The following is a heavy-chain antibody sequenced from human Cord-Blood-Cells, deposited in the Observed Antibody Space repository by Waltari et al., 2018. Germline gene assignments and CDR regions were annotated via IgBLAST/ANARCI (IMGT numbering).Heavy chain of an antibody. Sequence: EVQLVESGGGLVQPGGSLRLSCAASGFTFSSYWMHWVRQAPGKGLVWVSRIKSDGSSTSYADSVKGRFTISRDNAKNTLYLQMNSLRAEDTAVYYCARDSSSWYYYYYMDVWGKGTTVTVSS. CDR2: IKSDGSST. V-gene: IGHV3-74*01. CDR1: GFTFSSYW. J-gene: IGHJ6*03. CDR3: ARDSSSWYYYYYMDV. D-gene: IGHD6-13*01.